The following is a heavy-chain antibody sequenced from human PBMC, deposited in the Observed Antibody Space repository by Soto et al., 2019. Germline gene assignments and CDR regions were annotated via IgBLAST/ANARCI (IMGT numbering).Heavy chain of an antibody. CDR1: GVSISSYY. V-gene: IGHV4-59*01. CDR3: AGSVPTVTTGYYYMDV. D-gene: IGHD4-17*01. CDR2: IYYSGST. J-gene: IGHJ6*03. Sequence: SETLSLTCTVSGVSISSYYWIWIRQPPGKGLEWIGYIYYSGSTNYNPSLKSRVTISVDTSKNQFSLKLSSVTAADTAVYYCAGSVPTVTTGYYYMDVWGKGTTVTVSS.